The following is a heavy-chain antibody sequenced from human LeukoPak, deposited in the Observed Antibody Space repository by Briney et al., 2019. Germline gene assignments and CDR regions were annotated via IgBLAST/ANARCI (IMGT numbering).Heavy chain of an antibody. CDR3: ARLSWELGFSNYYYGMDV. J-gene: IGHJ6*02. CDR2: TYYRSKWYN. D-gene: IGHD1-26*01. CDR1: GDSVSSNSAA. V-gene: IGHV6-1*01. Sequence: SQTLSLTCAISGDSVSSNSAAWNWIRQSPSRGLEWLGRTYYRSKWYNDCAVSVKSRITINPDTSKNQFSLQLNSVTPEDTAVYYCARLSWELGFSNYYYGMDVWGQGTTVTVSS.